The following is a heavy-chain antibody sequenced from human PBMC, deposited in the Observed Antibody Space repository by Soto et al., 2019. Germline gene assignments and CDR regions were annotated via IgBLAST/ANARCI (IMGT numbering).Heavy chain of an antibody. CDR3: AKSTIYGDYEGDY. V-gene: IGHV3-23*01. CDR2: ISGSGGST. CDR1: GFTFGSFN. Sequence: GGSLRLSCAASGFTFGSFNMIWVRQAPGKGLEWVSAISGSGGSTYYADSVKGRFTISRDNSKNTLYLQMNSLRAEDTAVYYCAKSTIYGDYEGDYWGQRTLVTVSS. J-gene: IGHJ4*02. D-gene: IGHD4-17*01.